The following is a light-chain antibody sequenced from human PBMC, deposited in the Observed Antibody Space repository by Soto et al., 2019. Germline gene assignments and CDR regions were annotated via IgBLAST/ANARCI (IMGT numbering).Light chain of an antibody. CDR3: QQYGSSLFT. CDR1: QSVSSSY. Sequence: EIVLTPFPGTPSLFPGGKATLSCRASQSVSSSYLAWYQQKPGQAPRLLIYGASSRATGIPDRFSGSGSETDFTLTISRLEPEDFAVYYCQQYGSSLFTFGPGTKVDIK. CDR2: GAS. J-gene: IGKJ3*01. V-gene: IGKV3-20*01.